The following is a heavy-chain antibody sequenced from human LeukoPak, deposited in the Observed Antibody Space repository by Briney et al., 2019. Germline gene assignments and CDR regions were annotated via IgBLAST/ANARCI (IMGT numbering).Heavy chain of an antibody. CDR2: IKPDGSEK. CDR3: ARDTGYFDWLMIDY. D-gene: IGHD3-9*01. V-gene: IGHV3-7*01. J-gene: IGHJ4*02. CDR1: GFSFSSYW. Sequence: PGGSLRLSCAASGFSFSSYWMAWVRQAPGKGLEWVANIKPDGSEKKYGDSVKGRFTISRDNAKNSVYLQMSSLRAEDTAVYYCARDTGYFDWLMIDYWGQGTLVTVSS.